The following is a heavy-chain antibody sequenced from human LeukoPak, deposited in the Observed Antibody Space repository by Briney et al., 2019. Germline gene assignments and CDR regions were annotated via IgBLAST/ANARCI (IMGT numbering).Heavy chain of an antibody. Sequence: SETLSLTCTVSGGSISSYYWNWIRQPPGKGLEWIGYIYYSGSTNYNPSLKSRVTISVDTSKNQFSLKLSSVTAADTAAYYCARGPTAYYFDYWGPGTLVTVSS. V-gene: IGHV4-59*01. CDR3: ARGPTAYYFDY. CDR2: IYYSGST. CDR1: GGSISSYY. J-gene: IGHJ4*02.